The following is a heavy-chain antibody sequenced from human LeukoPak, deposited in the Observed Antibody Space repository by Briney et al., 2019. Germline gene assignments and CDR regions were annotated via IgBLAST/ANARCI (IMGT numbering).Heavy chain of an antibody. V-gene: IGHV3-11*05. CDR1: GFTFSDFY. Sequence: GGSLRLSCAASGFTFSDFYMSWIRQAPGKGLELVSYISHTSSYTTYADSVKGRFTISRDNSKNPLYLQMNSLRAEDTAVYYCARALYGSGTYSTYWGQGTLVTVSS. D-gene: IGHD3-10*01. CDR3: ARALYGSGTYSTY. CDR2: ISHTSSYT. J-gene: IGHJ4*02.